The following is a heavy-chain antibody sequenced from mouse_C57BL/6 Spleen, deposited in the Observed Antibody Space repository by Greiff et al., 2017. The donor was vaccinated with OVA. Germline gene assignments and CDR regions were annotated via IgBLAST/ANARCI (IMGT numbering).Heavy chain of an antibody. CDR2: INPSNGGT. CDR3: ARRIRGNYWYFDV. Sequence: VQLQQPGTELVKPGASVKLSCKASGYTFTSYWMHWVKQRPGQGLEWIGNINPSNGGTNYNEKFKSKATLTVDKSSSTAYMQLSSLTSEDSAVDYCARRIRGNYWYFDVWGTGTTVTVSS. J-gene: IGHJ1*03. CDR1: GYTFTSYW. V-gene: IGHV1-53*01. D-gene: IGHD1-1*02.